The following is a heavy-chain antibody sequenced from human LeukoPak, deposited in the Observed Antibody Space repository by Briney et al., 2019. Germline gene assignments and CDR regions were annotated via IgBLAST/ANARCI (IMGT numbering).Heavy chain of an antibody. CDR2: INHSGST. CDR3: ARAPPYGYTNPLLGFDY. J-gene: IGHJ4*02. Sequence: SETLSLTCAVYGGSFSGYYRGWIRQPPGKGLEWIGEINHSGSTNYNPSLKSRVTISVDTSKNQFSLKLSSVTAADTAVYYCARAPPYGYTNPLLGFDYWGQGTLVTVSS. CDR1: GGSFSGYY. V-gene: IGHV4-34*01. D-gene: IGHD5-24*01.